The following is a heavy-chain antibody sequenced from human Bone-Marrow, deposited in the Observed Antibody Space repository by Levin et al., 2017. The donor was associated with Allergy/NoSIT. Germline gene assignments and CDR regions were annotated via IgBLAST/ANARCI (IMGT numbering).Heavy chain of an antibody. V-gene: IGHV3-30-3*01. CDR1: GFTFSGYT. Sequence: HTGGSLRLSCAASGFTFSGYTMHWVRQAPGKGLEWVSFITYDETDKYYAESVKGRFTISRDNSRNTLFLQMNRLRLEDTAIYYCAKDGGPDEDDSWLDSWGQGTLVTVSS. CDR2: ITYDETDK. CDR3: AKDGGPDEDDSWLDS. D-gene: IGHD2-15*01. J-gene: IGHJ5*01.